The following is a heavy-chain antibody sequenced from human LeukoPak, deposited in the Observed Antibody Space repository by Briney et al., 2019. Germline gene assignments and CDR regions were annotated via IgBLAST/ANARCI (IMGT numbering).Heavy chain of an antibody. Sequence: SQTLSLTCTVSGGSISSGGYCWSWIRQHPGKGLEWIGYIYHSGSTYYNPSLKSRVTISVDTSKNQFSLKLSSVTAADTAVYYCARVRHDSSGYYVGHFDYWGQGTLVTVSS. CDR1: GGSISSGGYC. CDR2: IYHSGST. CDR3: ARVRHDSSGYYVGHFDY. D-gene: IGHD3-22*01. V-gene: IGHV4-31*03. J-gene: IGHJ4*02.